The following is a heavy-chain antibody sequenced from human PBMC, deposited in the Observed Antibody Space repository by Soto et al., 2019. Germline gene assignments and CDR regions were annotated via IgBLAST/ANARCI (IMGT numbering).Heavy chain of an antibody. D-gene: IGHD6-19*01. V-gene: IGHV3-33*01. Sequence: QVQLVESGGGVVQPGRSLRLSCAASGFTFSSYGMHWVRQAPGKGLEWVAVIWYHGSNKYYADSVKGRFTISRDNSKNSLYLQMNSLRAEDTAVYYCARDRDPGQWLTTNYFDYWGQGTLVTVSS. CDR3: ARDRDPGQWLTTNYFDY. CDR1: GFTFSSYG. J-gene: IGHJ4*02. CDR2: IWYHGSNK.